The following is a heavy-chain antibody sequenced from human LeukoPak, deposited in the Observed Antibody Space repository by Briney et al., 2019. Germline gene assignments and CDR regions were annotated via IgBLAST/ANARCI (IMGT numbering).Heavy chain of an antibody. J-gene: IGHJ4*02. V-gene: IGHV3-7*01. D-gene: IGHD1-1*01. Sequence: GGPLRLSCAASGFTFSSYWMSCVRQAPGKGLEWVANIKQDESEKYVDSLKGRFTISRDNAKNSLYLQMNSLRDEDTAVYSCARDKIEGPTKLDYWGQGILVTASS. CDR3: ARDKIEGPTKLDY. CDR1: GFTFSSYW. CDR2: IKQDESEK.